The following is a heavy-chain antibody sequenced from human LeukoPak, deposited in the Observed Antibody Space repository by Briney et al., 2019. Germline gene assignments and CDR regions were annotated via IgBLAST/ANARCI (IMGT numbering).Heavy chain of an antibody. D-gene: IGHD3-3*01. J-gene: IGHJ6*02. CDR3: ARVVIIGVVMPFYGMDV. CDR2: INHDGREK. V-gene: IGHV3-7*03. Sequence: SGGSLRLSCVPSGFSFSSYWISWVRQAPGKGLEWVASINHDGREKYYVDSMKGRFTISRDNAKNLLYLQTNNLRAEDTAVYHCARVVIIGVVMPFYGMDVWGQGTTVTVSS. CDR1: GFSFSSYW.